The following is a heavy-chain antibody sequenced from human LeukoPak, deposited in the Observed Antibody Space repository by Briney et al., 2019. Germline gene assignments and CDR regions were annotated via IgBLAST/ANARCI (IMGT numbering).Heavy chain of an antibody. J-gene: IGHJ4*02. CDR1: GFTFSSYD. Sequence: QPGGSLRLSCAASGFTFSSYDMSWVRQAPGKGLEWVSAISGSGGSTYYADSVKGRSTISRDNSKNTLYLQMNSLRAEDTAVYYCAKDLSPMVRGVLIPNNYFDYWGQGTLVTVSS. D-gene: IGHD3-10*01. V-gene: IGHV3-23*01. CDR2: ISGSGGST. CDR3: AKDLSPMVRGVLIPNNYFDY.